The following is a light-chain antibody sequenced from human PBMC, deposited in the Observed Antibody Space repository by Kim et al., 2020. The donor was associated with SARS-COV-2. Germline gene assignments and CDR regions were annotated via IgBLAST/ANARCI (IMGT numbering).Light chain of an antibody. CDR3: QQHYSYSLT. V-gene: IGKV1-5*01. J-gene: IGKJ4*01. CDR2: DAS. Sequence: GDGVTITCRASQNISPWLAWYQQKPGKAPKLLIHDASDLESGVPSRFSGSASGTEFTLTINSLQPDDFATYFCQQHYSYSLTFGGGTKVDIK. CDR1: QNISPW.